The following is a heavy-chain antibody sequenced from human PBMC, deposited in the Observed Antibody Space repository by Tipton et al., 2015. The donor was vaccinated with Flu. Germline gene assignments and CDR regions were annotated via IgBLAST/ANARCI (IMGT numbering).Heavy chain of an antibody. CDR2: VNGDGTDT. CDR3: ASAAVG. Sequence: SLRLSCAASGSAFSNYWMHWVRQVPGKGLVWVSRVNGDGTDTKYADSVVGRFTVSRDNAKNMVYLQLDRLRPEDTAIYYCASAAVGWGQGTLVTVSS. V-gene: IGHV3-74*01. J-gene: IGHJ4*02. D-gene: IGHD1-26*01. CDR1: GSAFSNYW.